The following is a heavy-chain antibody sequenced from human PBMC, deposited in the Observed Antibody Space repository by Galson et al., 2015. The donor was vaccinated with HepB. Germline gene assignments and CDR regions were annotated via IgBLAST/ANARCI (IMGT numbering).Heavy chain of an antibody. CDR1: GFTFSSYG. V-gene: IGHV3-33*01. CDR3: ARGEQQLVPNLRGDYGMDV. CDR2: IWYDGSNK. D-gene: IGHD6-13*01. J-gene: IGHJ6*02. Sequence: SLRLSCAASGFTFSSYGMHWVRQAPGKGLEWVAVIWYDGSNKYYADSVKGRFTISRDNSKNTLYLQMNSLRAEDTAVYYCARGEQQLVPNLRGDYGMDVWGQGTTVTVSS.